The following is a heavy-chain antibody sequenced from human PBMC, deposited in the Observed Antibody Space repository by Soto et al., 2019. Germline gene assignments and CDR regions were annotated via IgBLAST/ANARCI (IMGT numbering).Heavy chain of an antibody. CDR3: ARDEGRAIFGVVHYASVYY. D-gene: IGHD3-3*01. Sequence: DLVESGGGVVQPGGSLRLSCVGFGFTFSRYGVHWVRQAPGKGLEWVAFMSYDGSNEFYADSVKGRFTVSRDNSKNTLFLQMNSLTAEDTAVYYCARDEGRAIFGVVHYASVYYWGQGTLVTVS. V-gene: IGHV3-33*05. CDR1: GFTFSRYG. J-gene: IGHJ4*02. CDR2: MSYDGSNE.